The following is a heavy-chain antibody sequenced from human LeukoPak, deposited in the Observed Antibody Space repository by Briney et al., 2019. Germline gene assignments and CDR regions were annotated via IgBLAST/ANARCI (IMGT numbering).Heavy chain of an antibody. D-gene: IGHD2-15*01. Sequence: SETPSLTCTVSGGSISSHYWSWIRQPPGMGLEWIGYIYYSGSTNYTPSLKSRVTISVDTSKNQFSLKLSSVTAADTAVYYCARGSRCSGGSCYAYYYYYMDVWGKGTTVTVSS. CDR1: GGSISSHY. CDR3: ARGSRCSGGSCYAYYYYYMDV. CDR2: IYYSGST. J-gene: IGHJ6*03. V-gene: IGHV4-59*11.